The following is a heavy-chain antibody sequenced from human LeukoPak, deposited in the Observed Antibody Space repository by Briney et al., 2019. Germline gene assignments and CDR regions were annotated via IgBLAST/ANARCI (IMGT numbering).Heavy chain of an antibody. CDR3: AKDRWGQWPDPAFDY. CDR2: IYSGGST. V-gene: IGHV3-53*01. J-gene: IGHJ4*02. CDR1: GFTVSSNY. Sequence: PGGSLRLSCAASGFTVSSNYMSWVRQAPGKGLEWVSVIYSGGSTYYADSVKGRFTISRDNSKNTLYLQMNSLRAEDTAVYYCAKDRWGQWPDPAFDYWGQGTLVTVSS. D-gene: IGHD6-19*01.